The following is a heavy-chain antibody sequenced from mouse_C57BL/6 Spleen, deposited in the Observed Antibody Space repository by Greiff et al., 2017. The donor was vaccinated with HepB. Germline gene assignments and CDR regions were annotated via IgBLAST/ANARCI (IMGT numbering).Heavy chain of an antibody. CDR2: INPNNGGT. Sequence: EVQLQQSGPELVKPGASVKMSCKASGYTFTDYNMHWVKQSHGKSLEWIGYINPNNGGTSYNQKFKGKATLTVNKSSSTAYMELRSLTSEDSAVYYCARKRFVGYYVGYAMDYWGQGTSVTVSS. CDR3: ARKRFVGYYVGYAMDY. J-gene: IGHJ4*01. V-gene: IGHV1-22*01. D-gene: IGHD2-3*01. CDR1: GYTFTDYN.